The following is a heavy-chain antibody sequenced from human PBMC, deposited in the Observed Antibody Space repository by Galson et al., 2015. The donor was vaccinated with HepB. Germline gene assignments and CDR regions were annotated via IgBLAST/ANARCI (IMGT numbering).Heavy chain of an antibody. D-gene: IGHD6-19*01. J-gene: IGHJ6*02. CDR1: GFTFSSYG. V-gene: IGHV3-30*18. CDR2: ISYDGSNK. Sequence: SLRLSCAASGFTFSSYGMHWVRQAPGKGLEWVAVISYDGSNKYYADSVKGRFTISRDNSKNTLYLQMNSLRAEDTAVYYCAKDLLAVAANPPHVYYYYYYGMDVWGQGTTVTVSS. CDR3: AKDLLAVAANPPHVYYYYYYGMDV.